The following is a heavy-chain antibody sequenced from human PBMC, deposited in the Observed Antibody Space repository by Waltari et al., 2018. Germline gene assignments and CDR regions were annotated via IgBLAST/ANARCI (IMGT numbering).Heavy chain of an antibody. J-gene: IGHJ4*02. D-gene: IGHD6-19*01. CDR2: IYHSGST. CDR3: ARDVSEWLVPHHYFDY. Sequence: QVQLQESGPGLVKPSETLSLTCAVSGYSISSGYYWGWIRQPPGKGLEWIGSIYHSGSTYYNPSLKSRVTISVDTSKNQFSLKLSSVTAADTAVYYCARDVSEWLVPHHYFDYWGQGTLVTVSS. CDR1: GYSISSGYY. V-gene: IGHV4-38-2*02.